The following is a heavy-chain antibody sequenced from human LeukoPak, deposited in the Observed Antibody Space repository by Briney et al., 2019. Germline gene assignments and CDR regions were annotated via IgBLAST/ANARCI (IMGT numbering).Heavy chain of an antibody. CDR1: GYPFTTYG. D-gene: IGHD3-22*01. CDR3: ATLAQDYYDSSGYF. Sequence: ASVKVSCKASGYPFTTYGISWLRPAPGQGLEWVGWISPYNGNTDYAQKVQGRVTMTTDTSTSTAHMQLRRLRSDDTAVYYCATLAQDYYDSSGYFWGQGTPLTVSS. J-gene: IGHJ4*02. CDR2: ISPYNGNT. V-gene: IGHV1-18*01.